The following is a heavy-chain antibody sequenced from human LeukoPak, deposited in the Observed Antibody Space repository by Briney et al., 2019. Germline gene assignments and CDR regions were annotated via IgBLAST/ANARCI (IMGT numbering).Heavy chain of an antibody. V-gene: IGHV1-2*02. Sequence: ASVKVSCKASGYTFTGYYMHWVRQAPGQGLEWMGWINPNSGGTNYAQKFQGRVTMTRDTSISTAYMELSRLRSDDTAVYYCAYSYGYLSYFDYWGQGTLVTVST. J-gene: IGHJ4*02. CDR2: INPNSGGT. CDR1: GYTFTGYY. D-gene: IGHD5-18*01. CDR3: AYSYGYLSYFDY.